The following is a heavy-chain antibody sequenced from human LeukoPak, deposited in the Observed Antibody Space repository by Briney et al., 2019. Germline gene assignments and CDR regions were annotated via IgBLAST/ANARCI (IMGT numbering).Heavy chain of an antibody. CDR1: GLSFNNAW. D-gene: IGHD3-9*01. J-gene: IGHJ4*02. V-gene: IGHV3-15*01. CDR3: ATRYFDWSPIDY. CDR2: IRGKIDGGTT. Sequence: PGGSLRLSCATSGLSFNNAWMTWVRQAQGKGLEWVGRIRGKIDGGTTDYAAPVKGRFTISRDESKNTLYLEMNSLKTEDTAVYYCATRYFDWSPIDYWGQGTLVTVTA.